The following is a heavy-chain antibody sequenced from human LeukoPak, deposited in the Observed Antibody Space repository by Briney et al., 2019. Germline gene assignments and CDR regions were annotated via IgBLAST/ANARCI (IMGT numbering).Heavy chain of an antibody. J-gene: IGHJ3*02. CDR2: INHSGST. V-gene: IGHV4-34*03. CDR1: GGSFSGFY. Sequence: SETLSLTCAVYGGSFSGFYWSWIRQPPGKGLEWIGEINHSGSTNYNPSLKSRVTISVDTSKNQFSPKLSSVTAADTAVYYYGSDSFDIWGQGTMVTVSS. CDR3: GSDSFDI. D-gene: IGHD3-10*01.